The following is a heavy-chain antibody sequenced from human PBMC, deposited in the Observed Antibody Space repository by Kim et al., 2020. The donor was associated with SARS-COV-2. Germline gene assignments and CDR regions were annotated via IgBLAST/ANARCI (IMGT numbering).Heavy chain of an antibody. CDR1: GFTFSNYA. CDR3: VPGGSGSYYSYYFDY. Sequence: GGSLRLSCATSGFTFSNYAMAWVRQAPGKGLEWVSGISGSGGSTYYADSVKGRFTISRDNSKNTLYLQMNSLRAEDTAVYYCVPGGSGSYYSYYFDYWGQGTLVTVSS. CDR2: ISGSGGST. J-gene: IGHJ4*02. D-gene: IGHD3-10*01. V-gene: IGHV3-23*01.